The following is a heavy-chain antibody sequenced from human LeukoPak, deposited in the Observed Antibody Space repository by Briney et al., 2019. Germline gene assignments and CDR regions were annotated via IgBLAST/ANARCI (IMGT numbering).Heavy chain of an antibody. V-gene: IGHV1-18*01. D-gene: IGHD6-19*01. Sequence: ASMKVSCKASGYSFSDYYIYWVRQAPGQGLEWMGWISAYNGNTNYAQKLQGRVTMTTDTSTSTAYMELRSLRSDDTAVYYCASRSSGWKTFDYWGQGTLVTVSS. J-gene: IGHJ4*02. CDR3: ASRSSGWKTFDY. CDR2: ISAYNGNT. CDR1: GYSFSDYY.